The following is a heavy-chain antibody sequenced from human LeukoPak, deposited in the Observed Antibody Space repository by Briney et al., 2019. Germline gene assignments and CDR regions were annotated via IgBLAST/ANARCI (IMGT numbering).Heavy chain of an antibody. CDR1: GFTFSSYS. V-gene: IGHV3-21*01. CDR3: ARVRWLWTNYCYYCMDV. J-gene: IGHJ6*03. CDR2: ISSSSSSYK. Sequence: GGSLRLSCAASGFTFSSYSMNWVRQAPGKGLEWVSSISSSSSSYKYYADSVKGRFTISRDNAKNSLYLQMNSLRAEDTAVYYCARVRWLWTNYCYYCMDVWGKGTTVTISS. D-gene: IGHD5-24*01.